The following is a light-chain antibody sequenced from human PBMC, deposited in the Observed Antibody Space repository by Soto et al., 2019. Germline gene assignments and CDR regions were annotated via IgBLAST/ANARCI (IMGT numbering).Light chain of an antibody. CDR3: MQALQIPLT. CDR1: QSLLNSDGYNY. Sequence: DIVMTQSPLSLPVTPGEPASISCRSSQSLLNSDGYNYLDWYVQKPGQSPQLLIYLGSNRASGVPDRFSGSGSGTDFTLKISRVEAEDVGDYHCMQALQIPLTFGGGTKVEIK. V-gene: IGKV2-28*01. J-gene: IGKJ4*01. CDR2: LGS.